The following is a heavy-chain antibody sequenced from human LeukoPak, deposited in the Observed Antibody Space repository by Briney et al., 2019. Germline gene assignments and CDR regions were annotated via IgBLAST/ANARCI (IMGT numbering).Heavy chain of an antibody. Sequence: GESLKISCKGSGYSFTSYWIGWVRQMPGKGLEWMGIIYPGDSDTRYSPSFQGQVTISADKYISTAYLQWSSLKASDTAMYYCARCTKYCSSTTWFDPWGQGTLVTVSS. J-gene: IGHJ5*02. CDR3: ARCTKYCSSTTWFDP. D-gene: IGHD2/OR15-2a*01. V-gene: IGHV5-51*01. CDR2: IYPGDSDT. CDR1: GYSFTSYW.